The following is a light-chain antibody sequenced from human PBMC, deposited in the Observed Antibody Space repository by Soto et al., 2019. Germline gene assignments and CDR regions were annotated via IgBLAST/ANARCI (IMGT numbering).Light chain of an antibody. CDR2: GAS. CDR3: QQYGSSPPT. V-gene: IGKV3-20*01. Sequence: EIVLTQSPGTLSLSPGDRATLSCRASQSVSSSYLAWYQQIPGQTPSLLIYGASSRATGIPDRFSGSGSGTGFTLTISSLEAEDFAMYYCQQYGSSPPTFSQGTKVDIK. J-gene: IGKJ1*01. CDR1: QSVSSSY.